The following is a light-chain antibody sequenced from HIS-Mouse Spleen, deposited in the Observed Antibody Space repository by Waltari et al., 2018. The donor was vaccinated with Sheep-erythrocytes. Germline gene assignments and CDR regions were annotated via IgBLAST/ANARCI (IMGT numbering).Light chain of an antibody. V-gene: IGLV3-25*03. CDR2: KDT. J-gene: IGLJ3*02. Sequence: SYELTQPPSVSVSPGQPARTTSSGDALPKQYAYWYQQKPGQAPVLVIYKDTERPSGIPERFSGSSSGTTVTLTISGVQAEDEADYYCQSADSSGTWVFGGGTKLTVL. CDR3: QSADSSGTWV. CDR1: ALPKQY.